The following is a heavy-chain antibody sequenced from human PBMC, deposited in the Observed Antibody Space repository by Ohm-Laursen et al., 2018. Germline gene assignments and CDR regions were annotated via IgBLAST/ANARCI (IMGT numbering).Heavy chain of an antibody. CDR1: GFTFSSYA. CDR3: AKAEMSTTYLDY. Sequence: GSLRLSCAASGFTFSSYAMSWVRQAPGKGLEWVSAASSGGSVTYYADSVKGRFTISRDNSKNTLYLQMNSLRAEDTAVYYCAKAEMSTTYLDYWGQGTLVTVSS. D-gene: IGHD5-24*01. J-gene: IGHJ4*02. CDR2: ASSGGSVT. V-gene: IGHV3-23*01.